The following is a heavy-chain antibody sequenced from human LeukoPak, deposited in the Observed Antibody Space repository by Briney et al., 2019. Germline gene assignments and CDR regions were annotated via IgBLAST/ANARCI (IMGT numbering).Heavy chain of an antibody. D-gene: IGHD3-3*01. CDR2: IYSDGST. V-gene: IGHV3-53*01. CDR1: GFTVSTNY. J-gene: IGHJ2*01. Sequence: PGGSLRLSCAASGFTVSTNYMSGVRQAPGKKLEWVSDIYSDGSTFYADSVKGRFTISRDNSKSTLYLQMNSLRAEDTAVYHCARYDFILISYFDLWGRGTLVTVSS. CDR3: ARYDFILISYFDL.